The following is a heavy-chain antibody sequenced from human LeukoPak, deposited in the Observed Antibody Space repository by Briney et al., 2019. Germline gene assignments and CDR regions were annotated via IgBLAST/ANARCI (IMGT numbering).Heavy chain of an antibody. J-gene: IGHJ2*01. V-gene: IGHV2-5*02. CDR2: IYWDDDK. CDR3: ARSMWAMNWYFDL. Sequence: SGPTLVKPTQTLTLTCTFPGFSLTTSGVGVGWIRQPPGEALEWLALIYWDDDKRYSPSLKSRATITKDTSRNQVVLTVTNMDPVDAATYYCARSMWAMNWYFDLWGRGTLVTVSS. CDR1: GFSLTTSGVG. D-gene: IGHD2-2*01.